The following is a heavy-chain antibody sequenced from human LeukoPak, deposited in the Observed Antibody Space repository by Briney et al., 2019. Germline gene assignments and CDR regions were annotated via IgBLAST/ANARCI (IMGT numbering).Heavy chain of an antibody. V-gene: IGHV4-39*01. CDR1: GDSISSSSYY. Sequence: PSETLSLTCTVSGDSISSSSYYWGWIRQPPGKGLEWIGSMYSSGSTYYNPSLKSRVTISVDTSKNQFSLELISVAAADTAVYYCAGRYYYYMDVWGKGTTVTASS. CDR2: MYSSGST. CDR3: AGRYYYYMDV. J-gene: IGHJ6*03.